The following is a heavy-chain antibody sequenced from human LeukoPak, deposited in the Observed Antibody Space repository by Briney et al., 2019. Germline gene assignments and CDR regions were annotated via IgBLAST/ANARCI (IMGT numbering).Heavy chain of an antibody. D-gene: IGHD2-2*02. J-gene: IGHJ4*02. CDR1: GYTFSYFY. CDR3: ARDTNIPESETFHY. V-gene: IGHV1-2*02. CDR2: TNPNIGST. Sequence: ASVKVSCKASGYTFSYFYIHWVRQAPGQGPEWMGWTNPNIGSTNSAQKFQGRLTMTRDTSISTAYMELSGLRSDDTAVYYCARDTNIPESETFHYWGQGTLVTVSS.